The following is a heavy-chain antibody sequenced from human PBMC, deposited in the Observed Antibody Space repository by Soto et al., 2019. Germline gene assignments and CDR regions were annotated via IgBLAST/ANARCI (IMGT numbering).Heavy chain of an antibody. Sequence: VASVKVSCKASGYTFTSYYMYWVRQAPGQGLEWMGIINPSGGSTSYAQKFQGRVTMTRDTSTSTVYMELSSLRSEDTAVYYCASSSHYDSSGYYSFDYWGQGTLVTVSS. CDR2: INPSGGST. CDR1: GYTFTSYY. J-gene: IGHJ4*02. CDR3: ASSSHYDSSGYYSFDY. D-gene: IGHD3-22*01. V-gene: IGHV1-46*01.